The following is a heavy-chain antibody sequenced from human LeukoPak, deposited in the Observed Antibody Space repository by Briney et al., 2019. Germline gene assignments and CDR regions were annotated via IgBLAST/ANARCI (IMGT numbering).Heavy chain of an antibody. V-gene: IGHV4-34*01. CDR2: INHSGST. CDR1: GGSFSGYY. CDR3: AFGAVAGPPSH. J-gene: IGHJ4*02. D-gene: IGHD6-19*01. Sequence: PSETLSLTCAVYGGSFSGYYWSWIRQPPGKGLEWIGEINHSGSTNYNPSLKSRVTISVDTSKNQFSLKLSSVTAADTAVYYCAFGAVAGPPSHWGQGTLVTVSS.